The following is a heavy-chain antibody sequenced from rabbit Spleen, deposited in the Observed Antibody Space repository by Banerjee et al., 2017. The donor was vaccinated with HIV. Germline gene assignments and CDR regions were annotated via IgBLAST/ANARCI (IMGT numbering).Heavy chain of an antibody. V-gene: IGHV1S40*01. CDR2: IYPDGIGST. D-gene: IGHD2-1*01. Sequence: QSLEESGGDMVKPGASLTLTCTASGFSFSTAYYIYWVRQAPGKGLEWIGCIYPDGIGSTAYASWAKGRFTISKTSSTTMTLQMTSLSAADTATYFCARGAAAMTMVITGYYLSLWGQGTLVTVS. J-gene: IGHJ4*01. CDR3: ARGAAAMTMVITGYYLSL. CDR1: GFSFSTAYY.